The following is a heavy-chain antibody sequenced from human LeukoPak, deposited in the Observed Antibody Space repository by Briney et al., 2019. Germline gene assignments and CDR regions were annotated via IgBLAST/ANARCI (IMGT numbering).Heavy chain of an antibody. Sequence: PSETLSLTCAVSGYSISSGYYWGWIRQPPGKGLDWIGSIYHSGSTYYNPSLKSRVTISVDTSKNQFSLKLTSVTAADTAVYYCARQNGYCSSSRCYIFSFDIWGRGTMVTVSS. J-gene: IGHJ3*02. CDR3: ARQNGYCSSSRCYIFSFDI. V-gene: IGHV4-38-2*01. CDR2: IYHSGST. D-gene: IGHD2-2*01. CDR1: GYSISSGYY.